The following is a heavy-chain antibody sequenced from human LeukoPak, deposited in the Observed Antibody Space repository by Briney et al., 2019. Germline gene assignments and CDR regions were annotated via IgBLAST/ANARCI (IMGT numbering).Heavy chain of an antibody. CDR1: GFTFSSYS. V-gene: IGHV3-21*01. CDR2: ISSSSSYI. D-gene: IGHD1-26*01. Sequence: PGGSLRLSCAASGFTFSSYSMNWVRQAPGKGLEWVSSISSSSSYIYYADSVKGRFTISRDNAKNSLYLQMNSLRAEDTAVYYCARDRRGGGGSYDYWGQGTLVTVSS. CDR3: ARDRRGGGGSYDY. J-gene: IGHJ4*02.